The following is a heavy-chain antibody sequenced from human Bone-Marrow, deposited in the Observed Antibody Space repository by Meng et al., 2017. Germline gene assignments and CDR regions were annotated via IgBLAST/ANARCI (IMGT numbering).Heavy chain of an antibody. J-gene: IGHJ4*02. CDR2: IYHGVIT. D-gene: IGHD6-19*01. Sequence: SETLSLTFRVSGSSIGSGYFCGWIRQPPGKGLEWITNIYHGVITFYKPSLKNRVTISLDTSKNQISMKLSSVTAADTAGYYCATIKGAGYSSAGGGVDYWGQGTLVTVSS. V-gene: IGHV4-38-2*01. CDR1: GSSIGSGYF. CDR3: ATIKGAGYSSAGGGVDY.